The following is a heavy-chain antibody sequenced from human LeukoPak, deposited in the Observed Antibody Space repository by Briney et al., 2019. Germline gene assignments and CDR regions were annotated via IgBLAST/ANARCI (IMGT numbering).Heavy chain of an antibody. CDR2: IIPIFGTA. CDR1: GGTFSSYA. D-gene: IGHD3-22*01. V-gene: IGHV1-69*05. Sequence: SVKVSCKSSGGTFSSYAISWVRQAPGQGLELMGGIIPIFGTANYAQKFQGRVTITTDESTSTAYMELSSLRSEDTAVYYCARGADNYYDSSGYYAHFDYWGQGTLVTVSS. J-gene: IGHJ4*02. CDR3: ARGADNYYDSSGYYAHFDY.